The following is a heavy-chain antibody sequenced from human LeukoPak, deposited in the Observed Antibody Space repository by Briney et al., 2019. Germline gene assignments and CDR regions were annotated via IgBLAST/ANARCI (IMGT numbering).Heavy chain of an antibody. CDR1: GYTFTSYG. D-gene: IGHD3-10*01. V-gene: IGHV1-18*01. CDR3: ARDLHRVVVRGVPHYYYYMDV. CDR2: ISAYNGNT. Sequence: ASVKVSCKASGYTFTSYGISWVRQAPGQGLEWMGWISAYNGNTNYAQKLQGRVTMTTDTSTSTAYMDLRSLRSDDTAVYYCARDLHRVVVRGVPHYYYYMDVWGKGTTVTISS. J-gene: IGHJ6*03.